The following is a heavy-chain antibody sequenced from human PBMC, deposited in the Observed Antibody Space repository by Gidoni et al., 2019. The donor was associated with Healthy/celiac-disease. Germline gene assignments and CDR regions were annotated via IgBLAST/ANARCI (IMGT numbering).Heavy chain of an antibody. CDR3: AAREGYSGYDYLYYYGMDV. CDR1: GFTFTSSA. D-gene: IGHD5-12*01. V-gene: IGHV1-58*02. CDR2: IVVGSGNT. Sequence: QMQLVQSGPEVKKPGTSVKVSCKASGFTFTSSAMQWVRQARGQRLEWIGWIVVGSGNTNYAQKFQERVTITRDMSTSTAYMELSSLRSEDTAVYYCAAREGYSGYDYLYYYGMDVWGQGTTVTVSS. J-gene: IGHJ6*02.